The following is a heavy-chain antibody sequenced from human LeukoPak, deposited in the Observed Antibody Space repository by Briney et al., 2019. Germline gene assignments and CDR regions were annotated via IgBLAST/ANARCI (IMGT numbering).Heavy chain of an antibody. D-gene: IGHD5-24*01. CDR3: ARLNKQGDGYNYPFDY. CDR2: ISSSSSYI. Sequence: GGSLRLSCAASGFTFSSYSMNWVRQAPGKGLEWVSSISSSSSYIYYADSVKGRFTISRDNAKNSLYLRMNSLRAEDTAVYYCARLNKQGDGYNYPFDYWGQGTLVTVSS. J-gene: IGHJ4*02. CDR1: GFTFSSYS. V-gene: IGHV3-21*01.